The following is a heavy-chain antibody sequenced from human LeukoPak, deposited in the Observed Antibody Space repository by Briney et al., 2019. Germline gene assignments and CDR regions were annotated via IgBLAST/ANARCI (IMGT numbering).Heavy chain of an antibody. D-gene: IGHD3-10*01. V-gene: IGHV1-46*01. Sequence: ASVKVSCKASGYTFTSYYMHWVRQAPGQGLEWMGIINPSGGSTSYAQKFQGRVTMTRDTSTSTVYMELSSLRSEDTAVYYCARDLGDAMVRGVQGAFDIWGQGTMVTVSS. CDR2: INPSGGST. CDR1: GYTFTSYY. J-gene: IGHJ3*02. CDR3: ARDLGDAMVRGVQGAFDI.